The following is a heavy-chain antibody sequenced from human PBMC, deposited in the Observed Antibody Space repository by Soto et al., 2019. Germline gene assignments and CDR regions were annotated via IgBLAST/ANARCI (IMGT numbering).Heavy chain of an antibody. J-gene: IGHJ6*03. V-gene: IGHV1-2*04. D-gene: IGHD3-3*01. CDR1: GYTFTGYY. CDR3: AREGRYDFWSGYHYYMDV. Sequence: GASVKVSCKASGYTFTGYYMHWVRQAPGQGLEWMGWINPNSGGTNYAQKFQGWVTMTRGTSISTAYMELSRLRSEDTAVYYCAREGRYDFWSGYHYYMDVWGKGTTVTVSS. CDR2: INPNSGGT.